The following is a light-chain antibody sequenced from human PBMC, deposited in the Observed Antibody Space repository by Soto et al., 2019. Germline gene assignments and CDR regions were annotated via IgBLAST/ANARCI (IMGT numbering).Light chain of an antibody. V-gene: IGLV1-40*01. J-gene: IGLJ2*01. CDR2: GNS. Sequence: QSVLTQPPSVSGAPGLRVTISCNGSSSNIGAGYDVHWYQQLPGTAPKLLIYGNSNRPSGVPDRFSGSKSGTSASLAITGLQAEDEADYYCQSYDSSLSGVVFGGGTKVTVL. CDR1: SSNIGAGYD. CDR3: QSYDSSLSGVV.